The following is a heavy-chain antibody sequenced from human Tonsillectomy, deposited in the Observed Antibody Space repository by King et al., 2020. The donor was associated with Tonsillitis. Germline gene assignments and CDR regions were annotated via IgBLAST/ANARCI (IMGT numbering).Heavy chain of an antibody. V-gene: IGHV3-23*04. CDR2: IRNSGGNT. CDR1: GFTFSSYA. Sequence: EVQLVESGGGLVQPGGSLRLSCAASGFTFSSYAMSWVRQAPGKGLEWVSGIRNSGGNTYYADSVKGRFTISRDNSKNTLYLQMNSLRAGDTAAYYCAKDGHSSGWYYFDYWGQGTLVTVSS. J-gene: IGHJ4*02. D-gene: IGHD6-19*01. CDR3: AKDGHSSGWYYFDY.